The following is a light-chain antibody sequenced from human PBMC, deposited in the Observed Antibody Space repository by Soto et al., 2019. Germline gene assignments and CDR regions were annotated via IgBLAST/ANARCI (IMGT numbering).Light chain of an antibody. CDR1: QSVSSSY. Sequence: EIVLTQSPGTLSLSPGERATLSCRASQSVSSSYLAWYQQKPGQAPRLLIYGASTRATGIPARFSGSGSGTDFTLTISGLEPEDFAIYYCQHRNNRPFSFGPGTKVDI. CDR2: GAS. CDR3: QHRNNRPFS. J-gene: IGKJ3*01. V-gene: IGKV3D-20*02.